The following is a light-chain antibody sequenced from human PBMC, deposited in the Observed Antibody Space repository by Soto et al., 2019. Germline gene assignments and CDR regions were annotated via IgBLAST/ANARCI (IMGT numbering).Light chain of an antibody. CDR2: EVN. V-gene: IGLV2-14*01. J-gene: IGLJ3*02. Sequence: QSVLTQPASVSGSPGQSITISCTGTSRDIGGYNYVSWYQQFPGKAPKLMISEVNNRPSGVSSRFSGSRSGNTASLTISGVQAEDEAAYYCSSYTSSGTWVFGGGTKVTVL. CDR3: SSYTSSGTWV. CDR1: SRDIGGYNY.